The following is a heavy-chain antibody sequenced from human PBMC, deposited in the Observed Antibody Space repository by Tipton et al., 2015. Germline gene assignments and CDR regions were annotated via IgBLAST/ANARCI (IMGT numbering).Heavy chain of an antibody. CDR3: ARARGRHGGLFDS. V-gene: IGHV4-61*01. CDR1: GGSVGTSNYY. Sequence: TLSLTCTVSGGSVGTSNYYWGWIRQPPGKELQWIGYIQYSGGTNYNPSLESRVSMSVDTSKTQFSLEMRSVTATDTAVYYCARARGRHGGLFDSWGQGTLVTVSS. J-gene: IGHJ4*02. CDR2: IQYSGGT. D-gene: IGHD4-23*01.